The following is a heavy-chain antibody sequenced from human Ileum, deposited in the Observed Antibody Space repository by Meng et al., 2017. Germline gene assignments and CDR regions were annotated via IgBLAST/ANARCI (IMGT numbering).Heavy chain of an antibody. CDR3: ARDYHCSGGSCYDCFDP. D-gene: IGHD2-15*01. CDR2: VSTGNGQT. Sequence: ASVKVSCKASGYTFSNYGISWVRQAPGQGLEWMGWVSTGNGQTNYAQKRQGRVTMTTDTSTSTAYMELRSLTSDDTAVYYCARDYHCSGGSCYDCFDPWGQGTLVTVSS. V-gene: IGHV1-18*01. J-gene: IGHJ5*02. CDR1: GYTFSNYG.